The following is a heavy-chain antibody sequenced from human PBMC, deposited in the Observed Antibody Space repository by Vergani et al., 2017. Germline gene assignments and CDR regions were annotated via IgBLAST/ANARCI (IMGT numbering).Heavy chain of an antibody. CDR3: SREGFYTSRNDFKFYGLGV. V-gene: IGHV1-18*01. CDR1: RYPFSRYG. D-gene: IGHD3-3*01. CDR2: ISAYSGET. Sequence: QVQLVQSGAEVKKPGASVRVSCKASRYPFSRYGISWVRQAPGQGLEWMGWISAYSGETRYARSLQGRVTMTTDASTNTAYMSLRSLRSDDTAIYYCSREGFYTSRNDFKFYGLGVWGQGTTVTVTS. J-gene: IGHJ6*02.